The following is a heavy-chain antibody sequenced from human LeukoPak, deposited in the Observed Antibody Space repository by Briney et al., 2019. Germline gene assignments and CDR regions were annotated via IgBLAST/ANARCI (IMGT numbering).Heavy chain of an antibody. D-gene: IGHD5-12*01. CDR2: ISYDGSNK. V-gene: IGHV3-30-3*01. Sequence: GGSLRLSCAASGFTFSSYAMHWVRQAPGKGLEWVAVISYDGSNKYYADSVKGRFTISRDNSKNTLYLQMNSLRAEDTAVYYCARDGWLQFETNLDYWGQGTLVTVSS. J-gene: IGHJ4*02. CDR3: ARDGWLQFETNLDY. CDR1: GFTFSSYA.